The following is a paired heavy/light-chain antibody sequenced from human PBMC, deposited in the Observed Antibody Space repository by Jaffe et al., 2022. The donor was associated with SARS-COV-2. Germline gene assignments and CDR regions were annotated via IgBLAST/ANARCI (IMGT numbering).Light chain of an antibody. V-gene: IGKV3-20*01. CDR2: GAS. CDR3: QQYGSSPRT. Sequence: EIVLTQSPGTLSLSPGERATLSCRASQSVSRNYLAWYQQKPDQAPRLLFYGASNRATGIPDRFSGSGSGTDFTLTISRLEPEDFAVYYCQQYGSSPRTFGQGTKVEIK. CDR1: QSVSRNY. J-gene: IGKJ1*01.
Heavy chain of an antibody. CDR2: ISYDGSNK. Sequence: QVQLVESGGGVVQPGRSLRLSCVASGFTFSGYDIHWVRQAPGKGLEWVAVISYDGSNKYYADSVKGRFTISRDNSKNTLYLQMNSLRAEDTAVYYCAKESGYSYGYEFAFDYWGQGTLVTVSS. J-gene: IGHJ4*02. CDR1: GFTFSGYD. CDR3: AKESGYSYGYEFAFDY. V-gene: IGHV3-30-3*01. D-gene: IGHD5-18*01.